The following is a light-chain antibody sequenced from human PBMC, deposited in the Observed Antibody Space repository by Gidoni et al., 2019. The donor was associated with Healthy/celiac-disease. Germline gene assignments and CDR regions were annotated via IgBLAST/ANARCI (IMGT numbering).Light chain of an antibody. CDR1: QSVSSY. V-gene: IGKV3-11*01. J-gene: IGKJ4*01. CDR2: DAS. CDR3: QQRSNLLT. Sequence: EIVLTQSPATLSLSPGERATLSCRASQSVSSYLAWYQQKPGQAPRLLIYDASNRATGIPARCSGSGSGTDFTLTISSLEPEEFAVYYCQQRSNLLTFGGGTKVEIK.